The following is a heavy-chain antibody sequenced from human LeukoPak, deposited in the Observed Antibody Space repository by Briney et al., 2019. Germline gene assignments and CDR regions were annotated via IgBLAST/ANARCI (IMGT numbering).Heavy chain of an antibody. D-gene: IGHD4-23*01. Sequence: PSETLSLTCAVYGGSFSGYYWSWIRQPPGKGLEWIGEINHSGSTNYNPSLKSRVTISVDTSKNQFSLKLSSVTAADTAVYYCARGRWYAYWGQGTLVTVSS. CDR1: GGSFSGYY. J-gene: IGHJ4*02. CDR2: INHSGST. V-gene: IGHV4-34*01. CDR3: ARGRWYAY.